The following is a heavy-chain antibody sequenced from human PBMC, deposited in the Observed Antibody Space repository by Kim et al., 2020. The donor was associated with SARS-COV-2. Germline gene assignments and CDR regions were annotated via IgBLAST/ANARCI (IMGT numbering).Heavy chain of an antibody. CDR3: TAIIVGARLFDY. Sequence: DYAAPVKGRFTISRDDSKNTLYLQMNSLKTEDTAVYYCTAIIVGARLFDYWGQGTLVTVSS. V-gene: IGHV3-15*01. D-gene: IGHD1-26*01. J-gene: IGHJ4*02.